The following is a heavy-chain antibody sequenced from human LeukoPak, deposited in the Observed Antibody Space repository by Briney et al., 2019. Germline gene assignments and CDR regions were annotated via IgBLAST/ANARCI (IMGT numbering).Heavy chain of an antibody. Sequence: PGGSLRLSCAASGFTFDDYGMSWVRQAPGKGLEWVSGINWNGGSTGYADSVKGRFTISRDNAKNSPYLQMNSLRAEDTALYYCARGGTQSGSYLNFFDYWGQGTLATVSS. CDR2: INWNGGST. CDR1: GFTFDDYG. CDR3: ARGGTQSGSYLNFFDY. D-gene: IGHD1-26*01. J-gene: IGHJ4*02. V-gene: IGHV3-20*04.